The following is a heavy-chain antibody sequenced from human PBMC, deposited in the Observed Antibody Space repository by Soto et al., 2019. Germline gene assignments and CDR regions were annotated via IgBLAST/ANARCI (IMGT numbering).Heavy chain of an antibody. J-gene: IGHJ1*01. CDR2: IYYSGST. D-gene: IGHD1-26*01. Sequence: SETLSLTCTVTGDSISSRSYYWGWIRQPPGKGLEWIGSIYYSGSTYNNPSLRSRVSMSIDTSKDQFSLQLKSVTAADTALYLCAPQRTSLVTHAYCEVWGPGSLDTSPQ. V-gene: IGHV4-39*01. CDR3: APQRTSLVTHAYCEV. CDR1: GDSISSRSYY.